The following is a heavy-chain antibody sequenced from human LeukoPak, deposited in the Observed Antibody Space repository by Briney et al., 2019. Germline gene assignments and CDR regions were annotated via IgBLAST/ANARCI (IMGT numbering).Heavy chain of an antibody. V-gene: IGHV3-74*01. CDR3: AKDGGLWVSAHWGDF. Sequence: GGSLRLSCAASEFTFSTYWMHWVRQPPGKGLVWVSRINGDGSDTTYADSVKGRFTISRDNAKNTLYLQMNSLRAEDTAVYYCAKDGGLWVSAHWGDFWGRGTLVTVSS. CDR2: INGDGSDT. D-gene: IGHD7-27*01. J-gene: IGHJ4*02. CDR1: EFTFSTYW.